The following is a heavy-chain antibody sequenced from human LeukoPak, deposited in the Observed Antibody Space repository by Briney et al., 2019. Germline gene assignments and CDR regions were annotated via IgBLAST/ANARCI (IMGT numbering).Heavy chain of an antibody. D-gene: IGHD3-16*01. Sequence: SETLSLTCTASGGSISSYYWSWIRQPPGKGLEWIEYIYYSGSTNYNPSLKSRVTISVDTSKNQFSLKLSSVTAADTAVYYCARDMGYYDYVWGSFHYYYMDVWGKGTTVTISS. CDR2: IYYSGST. CDR1: GGSISSYY. J-gene: IGHJ6*03. V-gene: IGHV4-59*01. CDR3: ARDMGYYDYVWGSFHYYYMDV.